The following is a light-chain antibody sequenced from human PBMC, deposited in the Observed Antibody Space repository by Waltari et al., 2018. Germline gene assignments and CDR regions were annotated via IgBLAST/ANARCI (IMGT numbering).Light chain of an antibody. CDR1: SSDVGAYNS. V-gene: IGLV2-11*01. CDR3: CSYAGSYTFV. CDR2: DVS. J-gene: IGLJ2*01. Sequence: QSALTQPRSVSGSPGQSVTIACTGTSSDVGAYNSFSRYQPHPGKAPKLMIDDVSKRPSGVPDRFSGSKSGNTASLAISGLQAEDEAEYYCCSYAGSYTFVFGGGTKLTVL.